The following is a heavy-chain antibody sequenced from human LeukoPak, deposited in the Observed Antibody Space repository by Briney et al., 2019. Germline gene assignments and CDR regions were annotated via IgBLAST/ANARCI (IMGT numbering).Heavy chain of an antibody. CDR3: ARDLSATARAYDY. CDR1: GFTFSSYA. CDR2: IAISGTYI. V-gene: IGHV3-21*01. J-gene: IGHJ4*02. D-gene: IGHD1-26*01. Sequence: GASLRLSCAASGFTFSSYAMSWVRQAPGKGLEWVSFIAISGTYITYADSMKGRFTISRDNAKNSLYLQMNSLRAEDTAVYYCARDLSATARAYDYWGQGTLVTVSS.